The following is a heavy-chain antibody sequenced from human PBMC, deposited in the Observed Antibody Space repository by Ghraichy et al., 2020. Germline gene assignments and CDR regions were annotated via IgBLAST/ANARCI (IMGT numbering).Heavy chain of an antibody. Sequence: ASVKVSCKASGYTFTSYAMHWVRQAPGQRLEWMGWINAGNGNTKYSQKFQGRVTITRDTSASTAYMELSSLRSEDTAVYYCARDVVPAAMGWFDPWGQGTLVTVSS. V-gene: IGHV1-3*01. D-gene: IGHD2-2*01. CDR1: GYTFTSYA. J-gene: IGHJ5*02. CDR2: INAGNGNT. CDR3: ARDVVPAAMGWFDP.